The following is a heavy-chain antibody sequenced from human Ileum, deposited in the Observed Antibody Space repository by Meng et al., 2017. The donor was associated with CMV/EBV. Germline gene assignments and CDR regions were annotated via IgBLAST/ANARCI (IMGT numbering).Heavy chain of an antibody. V-gene: IGHV1-2*02. CDR3: GIWFYNYYYLFSG. D-gene: IGHD1-1*01. CDR1: GYTFIDYF. CDR2: INPNSGGT. J-gene: IGHJ4*02. Sequence: QVQLAQSWAEVKKPGASVRVSCKTSGYTFIDYFMHWVRQAPGHGLEWMGWINPNSGGTNYAQKFQGRVTMTRDTSITTVYLELNGLTSDDTAVYYCGIWFYNYYYLFSGWGQGTLVTVSS.